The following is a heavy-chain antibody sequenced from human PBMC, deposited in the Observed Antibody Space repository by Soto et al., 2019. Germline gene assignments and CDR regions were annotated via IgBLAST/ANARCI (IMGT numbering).Heavy chain of an antibody. CDR3: VRSVPAATWAYNGMDV. CDR2: IYHSGTF. J-gene: IGHJ6*02. Sequence: QVRLKESGPGLVKPSGTLSLTCAVSGGSVESSSCWSWVRQAPGKGLEWIGEIYHSGTFNYNPSLASRVSVSVDKSTNQFSLNLNSVTAADTAVYYCVRSVPAATWAYNGMDVWGQVTTVTVSS. D-gene: IGHD2-15*01. CDR1: GGSVESSSC. V-gene: IGHV4-4*02.